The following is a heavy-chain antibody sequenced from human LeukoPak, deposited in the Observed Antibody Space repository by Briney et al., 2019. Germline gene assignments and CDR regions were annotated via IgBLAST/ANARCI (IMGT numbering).Heavy chain of an antibody. V-gene: IGHV1-46*01. Sequence: ASVKVSCKASGYTFTNYYIHWVRQAPGQGLECMGIINPSGGSTSYAQKFQGRVTMTRDMSTSTVYMELSSLRSEDTAVYYCAKDFGPYWNDRIDAFDIWGQGTMVTVSS. D-gene: IGHD1-1*01. CDR1: GYTFTNYY. J-gene: IGHJ3*02. CDR2: INPSGGST. CDR3: AKDFGPYWNDRIDAFDI.